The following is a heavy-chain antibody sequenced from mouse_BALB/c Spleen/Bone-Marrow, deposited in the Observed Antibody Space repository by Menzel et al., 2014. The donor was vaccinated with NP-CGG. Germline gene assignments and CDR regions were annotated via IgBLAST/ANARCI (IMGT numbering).Heavy chain of an antibody. Sequence: QVQLKQSGAELVKPGASVKLSCKASGYTFTSYWMHWVKQRPGQGLEWIGEINPSNGRSNYSEKFKSKATLTVDKSSSTTYMQLSRLSSEDSAVYFCARYKACDWYFEVWGAGNRVTVYS. V-gene: IGHV1S81*02. D-gene: IGHD1-3*01. CDR1: GYTFTSYW. CDR2: INPSNGRS. J-gene: IGHJ1*01. CDR3: ARYKACDWYFEV.